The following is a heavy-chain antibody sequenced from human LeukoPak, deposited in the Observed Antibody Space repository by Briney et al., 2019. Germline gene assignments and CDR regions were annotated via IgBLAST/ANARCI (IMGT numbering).Heavy chain of an antibody. Sequence: ASVKVSCKASGYTFTNYGVTWVRQAPGQGLEWMGWISAYNGNTKHAQKVQGRVTMTTDTSTSTVYMELRSLRSDDTAVYYCARDGPFLRYLENWGQGTLVTVSS. V-gene: IGHV1-18*01. CDR1: GYTFTNYG. CDR2: ISAYNGNT. J-gene: IGHJ4*02. CDR3: ARDGPFLRYLEN. D-gene: IGHD3-9*01.